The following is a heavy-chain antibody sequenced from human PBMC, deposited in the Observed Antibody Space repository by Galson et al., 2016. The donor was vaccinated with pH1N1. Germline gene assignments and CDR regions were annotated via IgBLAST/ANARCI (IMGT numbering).Heavy chain of an antibody. V-gene: IGHV5-51*01. CDR2: IYPGDSDA. J-gene: IGHJ4*02. CDR3: ARHENYGSGSLDY. CDR1: GYSFTTSW. D-gene: IGHD3-10*01. Sequence: QSGAEVKKSGESLKISCKVSGYSFTTSWIGWVRQVPGKGPEWMGIIYPGDSDAIYSPSFEGQVTMSVDKSISTAYLQWTTLKASDTALYFCARHENYGSGSLDYWGQGTLVTVSS.